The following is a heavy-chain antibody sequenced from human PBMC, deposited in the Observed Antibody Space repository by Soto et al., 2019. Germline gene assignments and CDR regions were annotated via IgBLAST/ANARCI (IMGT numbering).Heavy chain of an antibody. CDR3: AREGASITIFSPWFDP. Sequence: SETLSLTCTVSGGSISSGDYYWSWIRQPPGKGLEWIGYIYYSGSTYYNPSLKSRVTISVDTSKNQFSLKLSSVTAADTAVYYCAREGASITIFSPWFDPWGQGTLVTVSS. CDR2: IYYSGST. D-gene: IGHD3-3*01. V-gene: IGHV4-30-4*01. CDR1: GGSISSGDYY. J-gene: IGHJ5*02.